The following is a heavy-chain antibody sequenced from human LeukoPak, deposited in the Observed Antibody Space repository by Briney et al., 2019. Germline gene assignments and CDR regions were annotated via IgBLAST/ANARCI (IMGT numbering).Heavy chain of an antibody. CDR3: ARAETYSSSWYADP. D-gene: IGHD6-13*01. CDR1: GDSTSNFY. CDR2: IHYSGSS. V-gene: IGHV4-59*12. Sequence: PSETLSLTCTVSGDSTSNFYWNWIRQSPGKGLEWIGNIHYSGSSVYNPSLKSRGTISIDTSRRQFFLKLNSVTAADTAVYYCARAETYSSSWYADPWGQGTLVTVSS. J-gene: IGHJ5*02.